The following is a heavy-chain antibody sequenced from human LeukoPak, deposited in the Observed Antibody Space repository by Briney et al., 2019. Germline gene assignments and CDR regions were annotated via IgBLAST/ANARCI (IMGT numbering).Heavy chain of an antibody. CDR3: AKGKEVVVAAKFDY. CDR2: ISGSGGST. V-gene: IGHV3-23*01. J-gene: IGHJ4*02. Sequence: GGSLRLSCAASGFTFSSYGMSWVRQAPGKGLEWVSAISGSGGSTYYADSVKGRFTISRDNSKNTLYLQMNSLRAEDTAVYYCAKGKEVVVAAKFDYWGQGTLVTVSS. CDR1: GFTFSSYG. D-gene: IGHD2-15*01.